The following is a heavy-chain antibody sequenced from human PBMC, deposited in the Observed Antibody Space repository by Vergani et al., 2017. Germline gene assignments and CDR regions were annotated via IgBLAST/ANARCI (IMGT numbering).Heavy chain of an antibody. CDR1: GFTFSSYA. CDR3: AKLGGAGIAVAGTGY. Sequence: EVQLLESGGGLVQPGGSLRLSCAASGFTFSSYAMSWVRQAPGKGLEWVSAISGSGGSTYYADSVKGRFTISRDNSRNTLYLQMNSLRAEDTAVYYCAKLGGAGIAVAGTGYWGQGTLVTVSS. V-gene: IGHV3-23*01. D-gene: IGHD6-19*01. CDR2: ISGSGGST. J-gene: IGHJ4*02.